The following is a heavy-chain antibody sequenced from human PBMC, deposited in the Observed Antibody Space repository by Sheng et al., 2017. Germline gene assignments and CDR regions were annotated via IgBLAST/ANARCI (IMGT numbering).Heavy chain of an antibody. J-gene: IGHJ4*02. D-gene: IGHD1-26*01. Sequence: EVQLVESGGGLVKPGGSLRLSCAASGFTFSSYSMNWVRQAPGKGLEWVSSISSSSSYIYYADSVKGRFTISRDNAKNSLYLQMNSLRAEDTAVYYCARVPEYSGSYPEWGQGTLVTVSS. CDR2: ISSSSSYI. CDR1: GFTFSSYS. V-gene: IGHV3-21*01. CDR3: ARVPEYSGSYPE.